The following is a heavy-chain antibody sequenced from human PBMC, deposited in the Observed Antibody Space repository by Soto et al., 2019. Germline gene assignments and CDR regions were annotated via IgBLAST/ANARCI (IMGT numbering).Heavy chain of an antibody. Sequence: QVQLVESGGGVVQPGRSLRLSCAASGFSFSRNGMHWVRQAPGKGLEWVAVIWYNGNNRYYAESVKGRFTISRDNSKATLYLEMSGLRVEDTAVYYCARDPAPAARFFYHMDVWGKGTMVTVSS. D-gene: IGHD2-2*01. CDR1: GFSFSRNG. CDR3: ARDPAPAARFFYHMDV. CDR2: IWYNGNNR. J-gene: IGHJ6*03. V-gene: IGHV3-33*01.